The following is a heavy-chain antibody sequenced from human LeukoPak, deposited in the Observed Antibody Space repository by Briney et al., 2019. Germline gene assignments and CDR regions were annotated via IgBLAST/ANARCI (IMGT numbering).Heavy chain of an antibody. J-gene: IGHJ4*02. CDR1: GFIFRNYA. D-gene: IGHD6-13*01. CDR2: GSHDGRNK. V-gene: IGHV3-30*18. Sequence: PGRSLRLSCVASGFIFRNYAMHWVRQAPGKGLEWVAVGSHDGRNKIYGDSVKGRFTISRDNSKNTVYLQMANLRPEDTAVYYCAKDRDSSTWSFFDFWGQGTLVTVSS. CDR3: AKDRDSSTWSFFDF.